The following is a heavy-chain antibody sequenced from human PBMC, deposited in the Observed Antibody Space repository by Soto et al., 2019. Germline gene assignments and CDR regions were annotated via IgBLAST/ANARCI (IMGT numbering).Heavy chain of an antibody. CDR3: ACLGPYDAFDI. D-gene: IGHD3-16*01. V-gene: IGHV1-3*01. CDR2: INADNGNT. CDR1: GFTFTSYA. J-gene: IGHJ3*02. Sequence: ASVKVSCKASGFTFTSYAMHWVRQAPGQRLEWMGWINADNGNTKYAQKLQGRVTITRDTSASTAYMELRSLRSDDTAVYYCACLGPYDAFDIWGQGTMVTVSS.